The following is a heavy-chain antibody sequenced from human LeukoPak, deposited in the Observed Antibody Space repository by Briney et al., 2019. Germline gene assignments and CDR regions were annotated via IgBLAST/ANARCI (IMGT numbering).Heavy chain of an antibody. D-gene: IGHD2-2*01. CDR3: ARLACSSSTCSFDY. J-gene: IGHJ4*02. V-gene: IGHV3-33*08. Sequence: GGSLRLSCAASGFTFAGYSMHWVRQAPGKGLEWVAVIWYDGSNKYYADSVKGRFTISRDNSKNTLYLQMNSLRAEDTAVYYCARLACSSSTCSFDYWGQGTLVTVSS. CDR2: IWYDGSNK. CDR1: GFTFAGYS.